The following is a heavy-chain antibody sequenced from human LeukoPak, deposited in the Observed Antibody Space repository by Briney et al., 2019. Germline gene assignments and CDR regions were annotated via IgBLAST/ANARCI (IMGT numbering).Heavy chain of an antibody. CDR3: AGDSTDYGDYIGY. CDR1: GFTFSSYA. V-gene: IGHV3-30-3*01. Sequence: PGRSLRLSCAASGFTFSSYAMHWVRQAPGKGLEWVAVISYDGSNKYYADSVKGRFTISRDNSKNTLYLQMNSLRAEDTAVYYCAGDSTDYGDYIGYWGQGTLVTVSS. J-gene: IGHJ4*02. CDR2: ISYDGSNK. D-gene: IGHD4-17*01.